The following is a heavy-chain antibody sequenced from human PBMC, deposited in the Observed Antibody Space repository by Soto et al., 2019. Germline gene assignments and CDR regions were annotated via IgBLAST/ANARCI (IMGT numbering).Heavy chain of an antibody. V-gene: IGHV4-59*01. D-gene: IGHD3-3*01. CDR2: SSYGGIT. CDR1: DGSISDDD. Sequence: SETLSLTCSVSDGSISDDDWSWIRQSPEKGLEYIAYSSYGGITNLNPALNSRVTISIDTSKNQFSLKVTSLTAAATAVYYCDRARKAAYITGGFASWGQGTLVTVSS. CDR3: DRARKAAYITGGFAS. J-gene: IGHJ4*02.